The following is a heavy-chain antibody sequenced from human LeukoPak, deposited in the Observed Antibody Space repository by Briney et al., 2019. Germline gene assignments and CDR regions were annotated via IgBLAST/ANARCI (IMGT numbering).Heavy chain of an antibody. CDR2: DSKTDGGTT. Sequence: DSKTDGGTTDSAAPVKGRFTISRDDPKTTLYLQMNSLKTEDTGVYYCTTWIYNILTGYNGYWGQGTLVTVSS. V-gene: IGHV3-15*04. D-gene: IGHD3-9*01. CDR3: TTWIYNILTGYNGY. J-gene: IGHJ4*02.